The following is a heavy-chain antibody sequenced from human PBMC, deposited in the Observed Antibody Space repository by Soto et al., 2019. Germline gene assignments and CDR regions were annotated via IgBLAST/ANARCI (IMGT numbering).Heavy chain of an antibody. J-gene: IGHJ4*02. CDR3: VREDYYGSGSLF. D-gene: IGHD3-10*01. CDR1: GFTFSGYW. CDR2: IKQDGSDI. V-gene: IGHV3-7*04. Sequence: EVQLVESGGGLVQPGGSLRLSCAASGFTFSGYWMCWVRQAPGKGLEWVANIKQDGSDIHYLDSVKGRFTISRDNAKDSLYLQMNSLRAEDTAVYYCVREDYYGSGSLFWGKGTLVTVSS.